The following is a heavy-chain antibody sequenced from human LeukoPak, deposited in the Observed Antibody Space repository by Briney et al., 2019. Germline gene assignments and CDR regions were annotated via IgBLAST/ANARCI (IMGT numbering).Heavy chain of an antibody. Sequence: GESLKIPCQGSGYSFTSYWIGWVRLMPGKGLEWMGIIYPGDSDTRYSPSFQGQVTISADKSITTAYLQWSSLKASDTAIYYCARQLGVNTFDYWGQGTLVTVSS. V-gene: IGHV5-51*01. CDR2: IYPGDSDT. CDR1: GYSFTSYW. CDR3: ARQLGVNTFDY. D-gene: IGHD3-22*01. J-gene: IGHJ4*02.